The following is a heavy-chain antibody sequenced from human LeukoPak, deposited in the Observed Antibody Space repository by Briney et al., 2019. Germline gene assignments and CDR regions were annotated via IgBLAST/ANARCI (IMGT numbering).Heavy chain of an antibody. CDR2: IYYSGST. CDR3: ARTVYSSGWLFDY. J-gene: IGHJ4*02. Sequence: PSETLSLTCTVSGGSISSYYWSWIRQPPGKGLEWIGYIYYSGSTNYNPSLKSRVTISVDTSKNLFSLKLTSVTAADTAIYYCARTVYSSGWLFDYWGQGSLVTVSS. CDR1: GGSISSYY. V-gene: IGHV4-59*01. D-gene: IGHD6-19*01.